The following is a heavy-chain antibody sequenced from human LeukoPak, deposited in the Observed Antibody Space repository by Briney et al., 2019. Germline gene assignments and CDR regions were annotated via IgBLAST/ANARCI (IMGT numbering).Heavy chain of an antibody. V-gene: IGHV4-34*01. Sequence: SETLSLTCAVYGGSFSGYYWSWIRQPPGKGLEWIGEINHSGSTNYNPSLKSRVTISVDTSKNQFSLKLSSVTAADTAVYYCARGRRAAPLYYDYVWGSYRLGYFDYWGQGTLVTVSS. J-gene: IGHJ4*02. D-gene: IGHD3-16*02. CDR3: ARGRRAAPLYYDYVWGSYRLGYFDY. CDR2: INHSGST. CDR1: GGSFSGYY.